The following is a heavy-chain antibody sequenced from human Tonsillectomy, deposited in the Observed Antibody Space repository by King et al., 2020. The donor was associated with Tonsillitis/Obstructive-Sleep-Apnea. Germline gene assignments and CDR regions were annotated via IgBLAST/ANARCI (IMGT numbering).Heavy chain of an antibody. Sequence: VQLVESGGGLVQPGGSLRLSCAASGFTLSSYWMHWVRQAPGKGMVWVSRINSDGSSTSYADSVKGRFTISRDNAKNTLYLQMNSLRAEDTAVYYCARDRGGSYYSGFDYWGQGTLVTVSS. V-gene: IGHV3-74*01. J-gene: IGHJ4*02. CDR3: ARDRGGSYYSGFDY. CDR2: INSDGSST. D-gene: IGHD1-26*01. CDR1: GFTLSSYW.